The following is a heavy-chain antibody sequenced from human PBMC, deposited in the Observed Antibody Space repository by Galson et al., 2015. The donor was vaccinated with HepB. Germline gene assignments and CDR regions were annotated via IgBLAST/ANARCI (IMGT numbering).Heavy chain of an antibody. CDR1: GFTFSSYA. D-gene: IGHD6-19*01. V-gene: IGHV3-30-3*01. Sequence: SLRLSCAASGFTFSSYAMHWVRQAPGKGLEWVAVISYDGSNKYYADSVKGRFTISRDNSKNTLYLQMNSLRAEDTAVYYCASGVAGLMNFDYWGQGTLVTVSS. CDR2: ISYDGSNK. J-gene: IGHJ4*02. CDR3: ASGVAGLMNFDY.